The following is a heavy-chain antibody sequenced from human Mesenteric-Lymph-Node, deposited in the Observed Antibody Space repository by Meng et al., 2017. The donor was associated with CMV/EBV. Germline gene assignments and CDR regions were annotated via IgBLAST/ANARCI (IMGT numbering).Heavy chain of an antibody. CDR3: ARGPMIPSWAYNWFDS. CDR2: IHPSGFS. CDR1: SNYF. V-gene: IGHV4-34*01. J-gene: IGHJ5*01. D-gene: IGHD3-16*01. Sequence: SNYFWVWIRQSPGKGLEWIGEIHPSGFSNLNPSLKSRVSMSLDTSKTQVFLRLNSVTAADTGVYYCARGPMIPSWAYNWFDSWGHGTLVTVSS.